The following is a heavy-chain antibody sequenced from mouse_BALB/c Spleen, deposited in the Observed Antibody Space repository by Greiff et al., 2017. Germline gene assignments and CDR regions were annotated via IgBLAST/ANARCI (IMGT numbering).Heavy chain of an antibody. J-gene: IGHJ4*01. V-gene: IGHV1-80*01. CDR2: IYPGDGDT. Sequence: VQLQESGAELVRPGSSVKISCKASGYAFSSYWMNWVKQRPGQGLEWIGQIYPGDGDTNYNGKFKGKATLTADKSSSTAYMQLSSLTSEDSAVYFCARQGHPAMDYWGQGTSVTVSS. CDR3: ARQGHPAMDY. CDR1: GYAFSSYW. D-gene: IGHD6-1*01.